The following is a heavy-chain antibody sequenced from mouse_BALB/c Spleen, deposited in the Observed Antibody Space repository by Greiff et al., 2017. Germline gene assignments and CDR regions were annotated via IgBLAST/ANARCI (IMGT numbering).Heavy chain of an antibody. J-gene: IGHJ1*01. CDR1: GFTFSSFG. CDR2: ISSGSSTI. CDR3: ARSFDV. Sequence: EVKLEESGGGLVQPGGSRKLSCAASGFTFSSFGMHWVRQAPENALEWVAYISSGSSTIYYADTVKGRFTISRDNPKNTLFLQMTSLRSEDTAMYYCARSFDVWGAGTTVTVSS. V-gene: IGHV5-17*02.